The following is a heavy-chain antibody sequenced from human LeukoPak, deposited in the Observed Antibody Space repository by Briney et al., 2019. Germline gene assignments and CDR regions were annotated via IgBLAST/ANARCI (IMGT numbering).Heavy chain of an antibody. CDR2: IKSKTDGGTT. V-gene: IGHV3-15*01. D-gene: IGHD3-10*01. J-gene: IGHJ4*02. CDR1: GFTFSNAW. CDR3: TTDPPYPVWFGEFTPLLDY. Sequence: PGGSLRLSCAASGFTFSNAWMSWVRQAPGKGLEWVGRIKSKTDGGTTDYAAPVKGRFTISRDDSKNTLYLQMNSLKTEDTAVYYCTTDPPYPVWFGEFTPLLDYWGQGTLVTVSS.